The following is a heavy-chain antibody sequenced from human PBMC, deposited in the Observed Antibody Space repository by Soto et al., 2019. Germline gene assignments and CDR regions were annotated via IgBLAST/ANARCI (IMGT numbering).Heavy chain of an antibody. J-gene: IGHJ4*02. CDR2: INSDGSGT. CDR3: VRDGSGDFPIDY. Sequence: EVQLVESGGTLVQPGGSLRLSCAASGFTFRSYWMHWVRQGPGKGLVWISRINSDGSGTTYADSVKGRFTISRDNAKNTLYLQMNSLTAEDTAVYYCVRDGSGDFPIDYWGQGTLVTVSS. D-gene: IGHD3-10*01. V-gene: IGHV3-74*01. CDR1: GFTFRSYW.